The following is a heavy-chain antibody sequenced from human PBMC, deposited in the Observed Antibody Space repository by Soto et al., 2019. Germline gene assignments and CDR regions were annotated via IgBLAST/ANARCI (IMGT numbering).Heavy chain of an antibody. CDR2: IIPIFGTA. D-gene: IGHD3-10*01. CDR3: AREGYYGSGSLTSRVVN. V-gene: IGHV1-69*01. J-gene: IGHJ4*02. Sequence: QVQLVQSGAEVKKPGSSVKVSCKASGGIFSSYAISWVRQAPGQGLEWMGGIIPIFGTANYAQKFQGRVTITADESTSTAYMELSSLRSEDTAVYYCAREGYYGSGSLTSRVVNWGQGTLVTVSS. CDR1: GGIFSSYA.